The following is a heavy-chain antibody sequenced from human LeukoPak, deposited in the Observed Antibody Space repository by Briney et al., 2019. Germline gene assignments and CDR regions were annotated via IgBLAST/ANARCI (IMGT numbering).Heavy chain of an antibody. CDR1: GGSISSGDYY. CDR3: AKDSRYPGGYYYYMDV. CDR2: IYYSGST. Sequence: PSQTLSLTCTVSGGSISSGDYYWSWIRQPPGKGLEWIGYIYYSGSTYYNPSLKSRVTISVDTPKNQFSLKLSPVTAADTAVYYCAKDSRYPGGYYYYMDVWGKGTTVTVSS. D-gene: IGHD4-23*01. J-gene: IGHJ6*03. V-gene: IGHV4-30-4*01.